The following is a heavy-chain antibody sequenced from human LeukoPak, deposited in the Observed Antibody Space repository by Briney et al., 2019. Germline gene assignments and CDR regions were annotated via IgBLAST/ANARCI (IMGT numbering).Heavy chain of an antibody. D-gene: IGHD2-2*01. CDR1: GYTFTSYG. CDR2: IGAYNGNT. CDR3: ARDVGYCSSTSCYMDV. J-gene: IGHJ6*03. V-gene: IGHV1-18*01. Sequence: ASVKVSCKASGYTFTSYGISWVRQAPGQGLEWLGWIGAYNGNTNYAQKLQGRVTMTTDTSTSTAYMELRRLRSDDTAVYYCARDVGYCSSTSCYMDVWGKGTTVTVSS.